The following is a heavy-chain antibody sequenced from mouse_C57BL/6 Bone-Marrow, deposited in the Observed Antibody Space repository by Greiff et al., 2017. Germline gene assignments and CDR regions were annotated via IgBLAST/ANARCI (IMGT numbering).Heavy chain of an antibody. Sequence: VQLQQSGAELVRPGASVKLSCTASGFNIKDDYMHWVKQRPEQGLEWIGWIDPENGDTEYASKFQGKATITADTSSNTAYLQLSSLTSEDTAVYYCTSITTVVATNCDDWGQGTTLTVSS. J-gene: IGHJ2*01. CDR3: TSITTVVATNCDD. CDR1: GFNIKDDY. D-gene: IGHD1-1*01. CDR2: IDPENGDT. V-gene: IGHV14-4*01.